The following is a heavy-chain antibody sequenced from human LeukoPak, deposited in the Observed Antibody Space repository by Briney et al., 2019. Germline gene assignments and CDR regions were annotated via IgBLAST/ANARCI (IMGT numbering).Heavy chain of an antibody. J-gene: IGHJ4*02. CDR2: ISGSGGST. Sequence: PGGSLRLSCAASGFTFSSYAMSWVRQAPGKGLEWVSAISGSGGSTYYADSVKGRFTISRDNSKNTLYLQMNSLRAEDTAVYYCAKDQGFLWFREDDYWGQGTLVTVS. CDR1: GFTFSSYA. V-gene: IGHV3-23*01. D-gene: IGHD3-10*01. CDR3: AKDQGFLWFREDDY.